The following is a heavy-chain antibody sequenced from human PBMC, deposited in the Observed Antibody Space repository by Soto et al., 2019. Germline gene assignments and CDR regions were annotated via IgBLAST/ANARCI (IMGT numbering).Heavy chain of an antibody. Sequence: QVQLVQSGAEMKKPGASVKVSCKASGYTFTNYGITWVRQAPGQGLEWMGWISTYNGNTNYAQNLQGRVTMTTDTSTTTAYMELRSLRSDDTAVYYCARDLYYYDSSYYYFPFDYWGQGTLVTVSS. CDR1: GYTFTNYG. CDR2: ISTYNGNT. V-gene: IGHV1-18*01. J-gene: IGHJ4*02. CDR3: ARDLYYYDSSYYYFPFDY. D-gene: IGHD3-22*01.